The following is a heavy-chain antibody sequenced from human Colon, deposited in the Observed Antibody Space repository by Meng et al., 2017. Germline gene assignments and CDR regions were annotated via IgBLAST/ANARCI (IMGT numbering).Heavy chain of an antibody. J-gene: IGHJ3*02. V-gene: IGHV2-5*01. Sequence: SGPTLVKPTQTLTLTCSFPGSPFTTAGVGVGWIRQPPGKALEWLAVIFWSEGKRYNPSLKTRLSINKDTSKNQVVLTMANMDPVDTATYYCAHVKYGSGNSYNADAFDIWGQGTMVTVSS. CDR3: AHVKYGSGNSYNADAFDI. CDR1: GSPFTTAGVG. D-gene: IGHD3-10*01. CDR2: IFWSEGK.